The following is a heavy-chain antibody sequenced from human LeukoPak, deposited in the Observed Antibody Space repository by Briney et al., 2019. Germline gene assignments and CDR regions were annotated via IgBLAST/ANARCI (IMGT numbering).Heavy chain of an antibody. V-gene: IGHV3-11*01. CDR1: GFTLSDYY. CDR3: ARWLRGTADEDGVDV. D-gene: IGHD6-13*01. CDR2: ITSRGSTI. Sequence: PGGSLRLSCAASGFTLSDYYLTWIRQAPGKGLEWVSYITSRGSTIYHADSVKGRFTISRDNAKNSLYLQMNSLRAEDTAVYYCARWLRGTADEDGVDVWGQGTTVTVSS. J-gene: IGHJ6*02.